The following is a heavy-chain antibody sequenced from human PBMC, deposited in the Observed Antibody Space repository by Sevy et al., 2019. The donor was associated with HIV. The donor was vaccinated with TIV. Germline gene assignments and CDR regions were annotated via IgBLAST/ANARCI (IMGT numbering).Heavy chain of an antibody. CDR3: AKERRRQWFTMYTTGYFDY. D-gene: IGHD1-1*01. Sequence: GGSLRLSCEASGLTFSTYAMSWVRQAPGKGLEWVSVISGSGDSAYYADSVKGRFTISRDNSKNTLYLQMNSLRAEDTAVYYCAKERRRQWFTMYTTGYFDYWGQGTLVTVSS. CDR2: ISGSGDSA. CDR1: GLTFSTYA. V-gene: IGHV3-23*01. J-gene: IGHJ4*02.